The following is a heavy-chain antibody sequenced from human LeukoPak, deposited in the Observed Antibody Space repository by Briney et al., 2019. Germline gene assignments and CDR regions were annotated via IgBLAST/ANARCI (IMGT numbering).Heavy chain of an antibody. V-gene: IGHV4-30-2*01. CDR2: IYHSGST. CDR1: GGSISSGGYY. CDR3: SSHSRAGHYYFYYMVV. J-gene: IGHJ6*03. Sequence: PSETLSLTCTVSGGSISSGGYYWSWIRQPPGKGLEWIGYIYHSGSTYYNPSLKSRVTISVDTSKNQFSLKLNSVTAADTAVYYCSSHSRAGHYYFYYMVVWGKGTTVTVSS. D-gene: IGHD6-13*01.